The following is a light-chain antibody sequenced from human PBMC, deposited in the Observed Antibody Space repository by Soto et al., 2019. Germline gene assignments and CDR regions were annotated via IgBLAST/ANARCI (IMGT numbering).Light chain of an antibody. CDR1: QSVSSNY. J-gene: IGKJ1*01. V-gene: IGKV3-20*01. CDR2: DVS. CDR3: HQHGSSRRT. Sequence: DIVLTQSPGTLSLSPGERATLSCRASQSVSSNYLAWFQQKPGQAPRLLIYDVSTRAAGIPDRFSGSGSGRYFTLTNSSLEPEDFAVYFCHQHGSSRRTFGQGTKVEIK.